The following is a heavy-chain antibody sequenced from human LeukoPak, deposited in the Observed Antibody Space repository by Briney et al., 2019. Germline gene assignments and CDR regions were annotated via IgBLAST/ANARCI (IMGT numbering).Heavy chain of an antibody. V-gene: IGHV3-11*04. Sequence: GGSLRLSCAASGFTFSDYYMSWIRQAPGKGLEWVSYISSSGSTIYYADSVKGRFTIPRDNAKNSLYLQMNSLRAEDTAVYYCARDGRYYYDSSGYLDYWGQGTLVTVSS. CDR1: GFTFSDYY. CDR2: ISSSGSTI. J-gene: IGHJ4*02. CDR3: ARDGRYYYDSSGYLDY. D-gene: IGHD3-22*01.